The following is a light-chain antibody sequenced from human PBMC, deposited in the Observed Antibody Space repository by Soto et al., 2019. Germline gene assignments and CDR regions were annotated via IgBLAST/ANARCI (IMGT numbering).Light chain of an antibody. CDR2: DAS. CDR3: QQYGNLPLT. Sequence: DIYMAQSPSSLSASVGDRVTITCQASEDITNYLNWYQQKPGKAPKLLIYDASSLETGVPLRFTGGVSGTNVTFTVSGRHPEDIASYYWQQYGNLPLTLGQGTMVEFK. J-gene: IGKJ2*01. V-gene: IGKV1-33*01. CDR1: EDITNY.